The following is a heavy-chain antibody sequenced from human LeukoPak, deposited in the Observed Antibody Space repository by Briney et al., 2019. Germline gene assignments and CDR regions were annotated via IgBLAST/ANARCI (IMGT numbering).Heavy chain of an antibody. J-gene: IGHJ4*02. Sequence: GGSLRLSCAASGLIVSTYAMSWVRRAPGKGPEWVSAVSGDGVKTFYADSVKGRFTISRDNSKETVYLQLNSLRDGDTAVYYCVKEGEGYSYNPKTGPPSWGQGTLVTVSS. CDR2: VSGDGVKT. CDR3: VKEGEGYSYNPKTGPPS. V-gene: IGHV3-23*01. D-gene: IGHD5-18*01. CDR1: GLIVSTYA.